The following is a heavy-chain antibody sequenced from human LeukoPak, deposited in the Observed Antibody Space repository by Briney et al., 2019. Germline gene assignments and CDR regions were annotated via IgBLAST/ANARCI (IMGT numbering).Heavy chain of an antibody. D-gene: IGHD3-22*01. CDR3: ARGIINFYDSSGTNLGEWFDP. V-gene: IGHV4-34*01. J-gene: IGHJ5*02. Sequence: PSETLSLTCAVYGGSFSGYYWSWIRQPPGKGLEWIGEINHSGSTNYNPSLKSRVTISVDTSKNQFSLKLSSVTAADTAVYYCARGIINFYDSSGTNLGEWFDPWGQGTLVTVSS. CDR2: INHSGST. CDR1: GGSFSGYY.